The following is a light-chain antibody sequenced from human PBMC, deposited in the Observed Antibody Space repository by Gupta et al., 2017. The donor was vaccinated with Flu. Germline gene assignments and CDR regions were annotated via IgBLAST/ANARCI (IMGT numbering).Light chain of an antibody. CDR3: QSYDSSISGFWV. V-gene: IGLV1-40*01. Sequence: KVGAPYEINWYQQLPGTATNLLIYGDSNRPSVVPDRFSGSKSVTAASLTITGLQAEDEADYYCQSYDSSISGFWVFGGGTKLTVL. CDR2: GDS. CDR1: KVGAPYE. J-gene: IGLJ3*02.